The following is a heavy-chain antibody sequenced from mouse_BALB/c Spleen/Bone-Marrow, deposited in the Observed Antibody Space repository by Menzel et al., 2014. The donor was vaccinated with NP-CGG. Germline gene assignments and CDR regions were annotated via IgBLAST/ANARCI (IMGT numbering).Heavy chain of an antibody. V-gene: IGHV2-6-7*01. CDR2: IWGDGIT. J-gene: IGHJ2*01. CDR3: AREGNYFDY. CDR1: GFSLTVYG. Sequence: VQVVESGPGLVAPSQSLSITCTVSGFSLTVYGVNWVRQPPGKGLEWLGMIWGDGITDYNSASKSRLSISKDDSKSQVFLKMNSLQTDDTAKYYCAREGNYFDYWGQGTTLTVSS.